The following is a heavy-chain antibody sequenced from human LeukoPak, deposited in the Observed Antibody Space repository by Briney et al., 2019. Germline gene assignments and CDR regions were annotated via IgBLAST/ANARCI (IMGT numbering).Heavy chain of an antibody. CDR2: FDPEDGET. J-gene: IGHJ6*03. Sequence: ASVKVSCKVSGYTLTELSMHWVRQAPGKGLEWMGGFDPEDGETIYAQKFQGRVTMTEDTSTDTAYMELSSLRSEDTAVYYCATSGATPRSYYYYYYMDVWGKGTTVTVSS. CDR3: ATSGATPRSYYYYYYMDV. CDR1: GYTLTELS. D-gene: IGHD1-26*01. V-gene: IGHV1-24*01.